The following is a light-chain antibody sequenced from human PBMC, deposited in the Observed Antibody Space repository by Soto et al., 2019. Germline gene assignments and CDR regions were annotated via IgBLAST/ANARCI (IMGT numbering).Light chain of an antibody. CDR2: DAS. CDR1: QSVSSD. J-gene: IGKJ4*01. V-gene: IGKV3-15*01. Sequence: IVLTQSPATLSVSPGDRATLSCRASQSVSSDLAWFQQKPGQAPRFLIYDASTRATGLPARFSGSGSETDFTLTISSLQSEDFAIYYCQQYNNWPLTFGGGTKVEIK. CDR3: QQYNNWPLT.